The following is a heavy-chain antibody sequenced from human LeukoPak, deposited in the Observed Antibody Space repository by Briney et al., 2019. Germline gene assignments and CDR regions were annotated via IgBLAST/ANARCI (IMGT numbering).Heavy chain of an antibody. J-gene: IGHJ4*02. CDR1: GITISNAW. CDR3: TTPPD. Sequence: GGSLRLSCEASGITISNAWMSWVRQAPGKGLEWVGRIKSETAGATTDFAAPVKGRFTISRDDSKNTLYLQMNSLIIEDTAVYYCTTPPDWGQGTLVTVSS. V-gene: IGHV3-15*01. CDR2: IKSETAGATT.